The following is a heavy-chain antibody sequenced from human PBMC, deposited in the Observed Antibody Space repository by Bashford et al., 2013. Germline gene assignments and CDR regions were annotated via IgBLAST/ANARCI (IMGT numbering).Heavy chain of an antibody. D-gene: IGHD2-15*01. V-gene: IGHV3-69-1*01. J-gene: IGHJ2*01. CDR2: ITISSEK. Sequence: VRQGSRKGLEWVSSITISSEKYYVDSVKGRFTISRDNAKNSLYLQMNSLRAEDTAVYYCAREWLAVVVLFDLWGRGTLVTVSS. CDR3: AREWLAVVVLFDL.